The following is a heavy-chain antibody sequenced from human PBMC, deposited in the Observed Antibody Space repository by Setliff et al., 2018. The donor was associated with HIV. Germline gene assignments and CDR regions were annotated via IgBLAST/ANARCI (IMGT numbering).Heavy chain of an antibody. CDR1: GGSISSGYYY. CDR3: ARGRMGYYGSGSYLP. CDR2: IYYSGNP. D-gene: IGHD3-10*01. J-gene: IGHJ5*02. Sequence: PSETLSLTCTVSGGSISSGYYYWSWIRQHPGKGLEWIGYIYYSGNPFYNPSLRSRVTISLDTSKNQFSLKLSSVTAADTAVYYCARGRMGYYGSGSYLPWGQGMLVTVSS. V-gene: IGHV4-31*03.